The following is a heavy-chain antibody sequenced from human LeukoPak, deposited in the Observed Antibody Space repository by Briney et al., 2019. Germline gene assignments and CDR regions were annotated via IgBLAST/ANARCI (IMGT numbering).Heavy chain of an antibody. J-gene: IGHJ4*02. Sequence: GGSLRLSCAASGFIFRNYAMTWVRQAPGKGLEGVSVISDTGDSTYYADSVKGRFTISRDNSKNTFYLQMNSLRADDTAVYYCTKNLFTGMGYYFDYWGQGTLVSVSS. CDR2: ISDTGDST. CDR1: GFIFRNYA. V-gene: IGHV3-23*01. D-gene: IGHD3-10*01. CDR3: TKNLFTGMGYYFDY.